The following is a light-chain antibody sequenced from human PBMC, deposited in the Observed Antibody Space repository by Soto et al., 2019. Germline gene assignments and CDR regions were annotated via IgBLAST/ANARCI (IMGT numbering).Light chain of an antibody. CDR2: GVS. Sequence: EIVLTQSPGTLSLSPGERGSLSCRASQAVSNNYLVWYQQQPGQAPRLLIYGVSIRATGIPDRFSGSGSGTDFTLTISGLEPEDSGVYFCQQYDGSISFGGGSRVEIK. J-gene: IGKJ4*01. CDR3: QQYDGSIS. CDR1: QAVSNNY. V-gene: IGKV3-20*01.